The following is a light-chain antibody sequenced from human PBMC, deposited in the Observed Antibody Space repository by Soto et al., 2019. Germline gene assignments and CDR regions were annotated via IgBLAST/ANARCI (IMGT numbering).Light chain of an antibody. J-gene: IGLJ2*01. V-gene: IGLV7-43*01. CDR3: LLYYGGAQLWV. Sequence: QTVVTQEPSLTVSPGGTVTLTCASSTGAVTSGYYPNWFQQKPGQAPRALIDSTSNKHSWTPARFSGSLLGGKAALTLSGVQPEDKAEYYCLLYYGGAQLWVFGGGTKVTVL. CDR1: TGAVTSGYY. CDR2: STS.